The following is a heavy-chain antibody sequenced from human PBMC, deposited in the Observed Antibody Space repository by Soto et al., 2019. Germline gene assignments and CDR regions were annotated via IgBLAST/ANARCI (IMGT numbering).Heavy chain of an antibody. CDR3: ARAGQYYDASGYAN. D-gene: IGHD3-22*01. CDR2: ISAYNDNT. Sequence: QVKLVQSGTEVKKPGASIKVSCKASGYSFATSGMSWVRQAPGQGLEWMGWISAYNDNTNFDQNFQDRVTMTTDTSTSTAYLEVRNLTSDDTAVYYCARAGQYYDASGYANWGQGTLVTVSS. J-gene: IGHJ4*02. V-gene: IGHV1-18*01. CDR1: GYSFATSG.